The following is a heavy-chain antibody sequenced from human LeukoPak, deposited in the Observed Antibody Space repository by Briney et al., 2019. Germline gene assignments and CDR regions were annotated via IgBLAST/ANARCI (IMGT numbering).Heavy chain of an antibody. J-gene: IGHJ4*02. D-gene: IGHD2-21*02. V-gene: IGHV1-2*02. Sequence: ASVTVSCKASGFTFTVYYIHWVRQAPGQGLEWMGYINPHSGGTNSPQKFQGRVTMTTDTSISAAYMELSSLTSDDTAMYYCVREGNELLSKNFDYWGQGTLVTVSS. CDR1: GFTFTVYY. CDR3: VREGNELLSKNFDY. CDR2: INPHSGGT.